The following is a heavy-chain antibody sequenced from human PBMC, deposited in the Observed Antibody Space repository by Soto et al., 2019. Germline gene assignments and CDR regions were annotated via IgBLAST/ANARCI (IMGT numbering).Heavy chain of an antibody. J-gene: IGHJ4*02. CDR1: GYTFTGYY. V-gene: IGHV1-2*04. CDR3: ARARNWDPLNFDY. D-gene: IGHD1-1*01. CDR2: INPNSGGT. Sequence: ASVKVSCKASGYTFTGYYMHWVRQAPGQGLEWMGWINPNSGGTNYAQKFQGWVTMTRDTSISTAYMELSRLRSDDTAVYYGARARNWDPLNFDYWGQGTLVTVSS.